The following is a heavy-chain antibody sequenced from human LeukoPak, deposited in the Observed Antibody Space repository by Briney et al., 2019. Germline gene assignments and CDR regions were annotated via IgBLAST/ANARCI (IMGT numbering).Heavy chain of an antibody. CDR3: ASFYAPDRGIESQNLVTVY. CDR1: GYTFTAYY. J-gene: IGHJ4*02. D-gene: IGHD2/OR15-2a*01. V-gene: IGHV1-2*02. CDR2: INPNSGGT. Sequence: ASVKVSCKASGYTFTAYYIHWVRQAPGQGLEWMGWINPNSGGTEYAQKFQGRITLTRDTSISTAYMELSRLRSDDTAVYYCASFYAPDRGIESQNLVTVYWGQGTLVSLSS.